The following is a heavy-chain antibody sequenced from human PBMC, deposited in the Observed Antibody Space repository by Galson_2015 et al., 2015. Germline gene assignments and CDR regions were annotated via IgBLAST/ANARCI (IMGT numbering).Heavy chain of an antibody. V-gene: IGHV1-3*01. CDR3: ARAGAAGGVWDAFEI. CDR2: INAGNGNT. CDR1: GYTFTSYA. Sequence: SVKVSCKASGYTFTSYAMHWVRQAPGQRLEWMGWINAGNGNTKYSQNFQGRVTITRDTSASTAYMELSSLTSEDTAVYYCARAGAAGGVWDAFEIWGQGTMVTVSS. D-gene: IGHD2-8*02. J-gene: IGHJ3*02.